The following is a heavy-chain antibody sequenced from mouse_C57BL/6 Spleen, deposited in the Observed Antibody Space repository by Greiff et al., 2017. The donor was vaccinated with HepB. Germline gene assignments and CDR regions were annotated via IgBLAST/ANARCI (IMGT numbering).Heavy chain of an antibody. D-gene: IGHD2-9*01. Sequence: QVQLQQSGPELVKPGASVKISCKASGYAFSSSWMNWVKQRPGKGLEWIGRIYPGDGDTNYNGKFKGKATLTADKSSSTAYMQLSSLTSEDSAVYFCARPYYGYDEGYYYAMDYWGQGTSVTVSS. J-gene: IGHJ4*01. CDR3: ARPYYGYDEGYYYAMDY. V-gene: IGHV1-82*01. CDR1: GYAFSSSW. CDR2: IYPGDGDT.